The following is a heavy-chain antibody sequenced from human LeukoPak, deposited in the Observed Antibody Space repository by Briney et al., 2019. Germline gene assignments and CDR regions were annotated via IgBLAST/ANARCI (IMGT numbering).Heavy chain of an antibody. CDR2: ISGRGDST. D-gene: IGHD6-13*01. CDR1: GFTFSSYA. J-gene: IGHJ4*02. CDR3: AKVPYPGIAAAGYYFDY. V-gene: IGHV3-23*01. Sequence: GGSLRLSCAASGFTFSSYAMSWVRQAPGKGLEWVSTISGRGDSTYYADSVKGRFTISRDNSKNTLYLQMNSLRLEDTAGYYCAKVPYPGIAAAGYYFDYWGQGTLVTVSS.